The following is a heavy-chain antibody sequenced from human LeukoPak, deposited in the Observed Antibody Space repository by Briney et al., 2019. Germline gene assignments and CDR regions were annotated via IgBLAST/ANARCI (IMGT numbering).Heavy chain of an antibody. D-gene: IGHD2-2*01. Sequence: ASVNVSCKVSGYTLTELSMHWVRQAPGKGLEWMGGFDPEDGETNYAQKFQGRVTMNEDTSTDTAYMELSSLKSEDTDVYYCATGPTIVPAAIYFGFWGQGTLVTVSS. CDR2: FDPEDGET. V-gene: IGHV1-24*01. J-gene: IGHJ4*02. CDR1: GYTLTELS. CDR3: ATGPTIVPAAIYFGF.